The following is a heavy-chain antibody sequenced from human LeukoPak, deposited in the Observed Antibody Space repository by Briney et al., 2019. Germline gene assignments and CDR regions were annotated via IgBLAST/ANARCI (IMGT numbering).Heavy chain of an antibody. Sequence: SETLSLTCADYGGSFSGYYWSWIRQPPGKGLEWIGESNHSGSTNYNPSLKRRVTISVDTSKNQFSLKLSSVTAADTAVYYCARHSYYYDSSGYRNWGQGTLVTVSS. CDR1: GGSFSGYY. D-gene: IGHD3-22*01. J-gene: IGHJ4*02. CDR3: ARHSYYYDSSGYRN. CDR2: SNHSGST. V-gene: IGHV4-34*01.